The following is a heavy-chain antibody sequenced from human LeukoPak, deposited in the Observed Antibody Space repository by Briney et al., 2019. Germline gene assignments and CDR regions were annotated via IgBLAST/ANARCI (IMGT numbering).Heavy chain of an antibody. CDR1: GFTFSGYG. D-gene: IGHD3-22*01. CDR2: IAYDGSRK. V-gene: IGHV3-30*03. CDR3: ARGREITMIVVS. J-gene: IGHJ4*02. Sequence: GRSLRLSCAASGFTFSGYGMHWVRQAPGKGLEWVTGIAYDGSRKHYADSVKGRFTISRDNSRYTVDLQMNSLRSEDTAVYYCARGREITMIVVSWGQGTLVTVSS.